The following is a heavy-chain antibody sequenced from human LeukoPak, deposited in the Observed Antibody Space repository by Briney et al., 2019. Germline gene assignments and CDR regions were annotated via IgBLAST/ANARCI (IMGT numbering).Heavy chain of an antibody. CDR1: GGTFSSYA. V-gene: IGHV1-69*13. CDR3: ARDRVVVLSLYYYYGMDV. CDR2: IIPIFGTA. D-gene: IGHD3-22*01. Sequence: SVKVSCKASGGTFSSYAISWVRQAPGQGLEWMGGIIPIFGTANYAQKLQGRVTITADESTSTAYMELSSLRSEDTAVYYCARDRVVVLSLYYYYGMDVWGQGTTVTVSS. J-gene: IGHJ6*02.